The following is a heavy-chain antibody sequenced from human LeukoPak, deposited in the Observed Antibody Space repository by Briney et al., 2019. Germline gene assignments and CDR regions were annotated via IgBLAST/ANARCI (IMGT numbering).Heavy chain of an antibody. CDR2: ISGSGSST. V-gene: IGHV3-23*01. CDR1: GFTFSAHA. J-gene: IGHJ4*02. CDR3: AKDADGYDSSSYYYY. D-gene: IGHD3-22*01. Sequence: PGGSLRLSCAASGFTFSAHAMIWVRQAPGKGLEWVSGISGSGSSTYYADSVKGRFTISRDNSKNTLYLQLNSLRVEDTAVYYCAKDADGYDSSSYYYYWGQGTLVTVSS.